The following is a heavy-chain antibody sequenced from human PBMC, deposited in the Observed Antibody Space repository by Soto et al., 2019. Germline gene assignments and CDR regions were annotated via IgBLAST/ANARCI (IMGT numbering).Heavy chain of an antibody. Sequence: GASVKVSCKASGGTFSSYAISWVRQAPGQGLEWMGGIIPIFGTANYAQKFQGRVTITADESTSTAYKELSSLRSDDTAVYYCARGQYSSSDDAFDIWGQGTMVTVSS. CDR3: ARGQYSSSDDAFDI. D-gene: IGHD6-6*01. J-gene: IGHJ3*02. V-gene: IGHV1-69*13. CDR2: IIPIFGTA. CDR1: GGTFSSYA.